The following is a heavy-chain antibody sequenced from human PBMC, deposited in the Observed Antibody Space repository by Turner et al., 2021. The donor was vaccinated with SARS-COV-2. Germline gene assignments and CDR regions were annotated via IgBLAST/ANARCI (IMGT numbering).Heavy chain of an antibody. CDR3: ARDYVGNSNYFDY. D-gene: IGHD3-16*01. J-gene: IGHJ4*02. CDR2: IYYSVST. V-gene: IGHV4-31*03. CDR1: GGSISIGGYY. Sequence: QVQLQESGPGLVKPSQTLSLTCTVSGGSISIGGYYWSWIRQHPGKGLEWIGYIYYSVSTYYNPSLKSRVTISVDTSKNQFSLKLSSVTAADTAVYYCARDYVGNSNYFDYWGQGTLVTVSS.